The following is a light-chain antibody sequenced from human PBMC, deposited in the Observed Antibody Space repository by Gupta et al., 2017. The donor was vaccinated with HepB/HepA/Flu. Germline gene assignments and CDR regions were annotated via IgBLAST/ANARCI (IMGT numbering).Light chain of an antibody. V-gene: IGKV3-20*01. CDR3: QQYGSSAFT. J-gene: IGKJ3*01. Sequence: DIVLTQSPGTLSLSPGERATLSCRASQSVSSSYLAWYQQKPGQAPRLLVDGATTRATGIPDRGSGGGSETDFTITSRRLEDEELEVYYYQQYGSSAFTFGPGTKVDV. CDR1: QSVSSSY. CDR2: GAT.